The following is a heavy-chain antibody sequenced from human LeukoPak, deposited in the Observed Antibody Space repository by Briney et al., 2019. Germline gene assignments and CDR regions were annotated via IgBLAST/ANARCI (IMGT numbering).Heavy chain of an antibody. Sequence: PSETLSLTCTVSGGSISSYYWSWIRQPAGKGLEWIGRIYTSGSNNYNPSLKSRVTMSVDTSKNQFSLKLSSVTAADTAVYYCARDVYYYDSSHSRAFDIWGQGTMVTVSS. CDR1: GGSISSYY. J-gene: IGHJ3*02. CDR3: ARDVYYYDSSHSRAFDI. CDR2: IYTSGSN. V-gene: IGHV4-4*07. D-gene: IGHD3-22*01.